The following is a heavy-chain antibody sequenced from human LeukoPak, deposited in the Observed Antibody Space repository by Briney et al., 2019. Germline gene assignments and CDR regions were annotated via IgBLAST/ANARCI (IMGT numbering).Heavy chain of an antibody. CDR3: AKDGGYCSSTSCYRLDYYYGMDV. J-gene: IGHJ6*02. V-gene: IGHV3-30*18. Sequence: PGGSLRLSCAASGFTFSSYGMHWVRQAPGKGLEWVAVISYDGSNKYYADSVKGRFTISRDNSKNTLYLQMNSLRAEDTAVYYCAKDGGYCSSTSCYRLDYYYGMDVWGQGTTVTVSS. CDR1: GFTFSSYG. CDR2: ISYDGSNK. D-gene: IGHD2-2*01.